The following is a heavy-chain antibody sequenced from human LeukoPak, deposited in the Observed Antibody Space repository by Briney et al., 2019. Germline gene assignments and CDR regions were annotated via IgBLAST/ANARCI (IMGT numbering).Heavy chain of an antibody. CDR2: IKEDGSEK. V-gene: IGHV3-7*01. D-gene: IGHD5/OR15-5a*01. Sequence: PGGSLRLSCAASGFTFNTFWMNWVRQAPGKGLEWVANIKEDGSEKHYVDSVKGRFTISRDNAKKSLYLQMNSLRAEDTAVYYCARDRVYDGFDIWGQGTMVTVSS. J-gene: IGHJ3*02. CDR1: GFTFNTFW. CDR3: ARDRVYDGFDI.